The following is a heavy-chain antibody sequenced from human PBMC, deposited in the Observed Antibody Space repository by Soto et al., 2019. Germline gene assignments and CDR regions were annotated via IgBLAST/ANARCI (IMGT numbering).Heavy chain of an antibody. J-gene: IGHJ4*02. CDR1: GGSISSGGYY. CDR3: ARIGRGYSYGYYFDY. V-gene: IGHV4-31*03. CDR2: IYYSGST. D-gene: IGHD5-18*01. Sequence: QVQLQESGPGLVKPSQTLSLTCTVSGGSISSGGYYWSWIRQHPGKGLEWIGYIYYSGSTYYNPSLKRRVTISVDTSKNQFSLKLSSVTAADTAVYYCARIGRGYSYGYYFDYWGQGTLVTVSS.